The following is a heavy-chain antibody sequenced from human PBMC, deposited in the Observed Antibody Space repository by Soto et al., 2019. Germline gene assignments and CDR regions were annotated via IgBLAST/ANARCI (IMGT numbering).Heavy chain of an antibody. J-gene: IGHJ4*02. CDR2: IIPIFGTA. Sequence: QVQLVQSGAEVKKPGSSVKVSCKASGGTFSSYAISWVRQAPGQGLEWMGGIIPIFGTANYAQKFQGRVTINADKSTSTAYMELSSLRSEDTAVYYCARENSGYSSGWTAFDYWGQGTLVTVSS. CDR1: GGTFSSYA. D-gene: IGHD6-19*01. CDR3: ARENSGYSSGWTAFDY. V-gene: IGHV1-69*06.